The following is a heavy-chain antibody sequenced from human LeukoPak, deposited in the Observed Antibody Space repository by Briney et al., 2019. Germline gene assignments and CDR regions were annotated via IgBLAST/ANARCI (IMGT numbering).Heavy chain of an antibody. D-gene: IGHD6-19*01. CDR2: ISYDGSNK. CDR1: GFTFSSYA. J-gene: IGHJ4*02. Sequence: GGSLRLSCAASGFTFSSYAMHWVRQAPGKGLEWVAVISYDGSNKYYADSVKGRFTISRDNSKNTLYLQMNSLRAEDTAVYYCARDRSSGWVNDYWGQGTLVTVSS. CDR3: ARDRSSGWVNDY. V-gene: IGHV3-30-3*01.